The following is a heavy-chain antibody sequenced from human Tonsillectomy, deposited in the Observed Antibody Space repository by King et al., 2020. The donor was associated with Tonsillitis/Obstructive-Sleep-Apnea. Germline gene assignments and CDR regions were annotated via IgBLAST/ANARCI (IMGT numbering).Heavy chain of an antibody. CDR2: INFNGGST. V-gene: IGHV3-64*01. CDR1: GFTFSSYA. CDR3: AREAYDTSGSCDY. Sequence: VQLVESGGGLVQPGGSLRLSCAASGFTFSSYAMHWVRQAPGKGLEFVSAINFNGGSTYYANSVKGRFTISRDNSRYTLYLQMGSLRADDMAVYYCAREAYDTSGSCDYWGQGTLVTVSS. D-gene: IGHD3-22*01. J-gene: IGHJ4*02.